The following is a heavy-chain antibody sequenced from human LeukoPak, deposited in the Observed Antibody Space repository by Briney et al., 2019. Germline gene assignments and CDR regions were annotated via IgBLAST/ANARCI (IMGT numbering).Heavy chain of an antibody. D-gene: IGHD1-26*01. Sequence: GGSLRLSCAASGFTFSNFAMHWVRQTPERGLEWVSSIKGGGAGAHYADSVEGRFTISRDNSKNTLYVQMNSLRAEDTAIYYCARWEIGWYFDLWGRGTLVTVSS. J-gene: IGHJ2*01. CDR1: GFTFSNFA. CDR2: IKGGGAGA. CDR3: ARWEIGWYFDL. V-gene: IGHV3-23*01.